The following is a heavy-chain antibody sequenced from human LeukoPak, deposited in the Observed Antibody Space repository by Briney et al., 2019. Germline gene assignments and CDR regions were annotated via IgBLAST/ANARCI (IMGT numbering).Heavy chain of an antibody. V-gene: IGHV4-59*08. CDR3: ARRPTGDPKFDY. J-gene: IGHJ4*02. CDR1: GGSISNYF. D-gene: IGHD7-27*01. CDR2: IYSSGST. Sequence: SETLSLTCSVSGGSISNYFWTWIRQPAGKGLEWMGYIYSSGSTYYNPSLKSRVTISVDTSKNRFSLQLSTVTAADTAVYYCARRPTGDPKFDYWGQGTLVTVSS.